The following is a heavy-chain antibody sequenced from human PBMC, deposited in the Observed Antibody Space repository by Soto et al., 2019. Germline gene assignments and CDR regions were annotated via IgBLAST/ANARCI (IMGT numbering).Heavy chain of an antibody. CDR1: GGSLSGYY. V-gene: IGHV4-34*01. D-gene: IGHD5-12*01. J-gene: IGHJ4*02. Sequence: QVQLQQWGAGLLKPSETLSLNCAVNGGSLSGYYWSWIRQPPGKGLEWIGEIKDGGRTNYSPSLMSXXTXSXXTSNNQSSRRLYSVTAADTGVYYCARGQEGVVATHWDQGTLVTVSS. CDR2: IKDGGRT. CDR3: ARGQEGVVATH.